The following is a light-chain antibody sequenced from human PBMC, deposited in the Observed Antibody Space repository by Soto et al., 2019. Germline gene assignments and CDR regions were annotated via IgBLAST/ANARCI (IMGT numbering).Light chain of an antibody. CDR3: QQYDKYST. CDR1: QTISVS. Sequence: IQMTQSPSTLSASVGDTVTITCRASQTISVSLAWYQQKPGKAPNLLIYDASTLQGGVPSRFSGSGSRTEFTLPVTSLQAQDFATYFCQQYDKYSTFGHGTKVDIK. CDR2: DAS. J-gene: IGKJ1*01. V-gene: IGKV1-5*01.